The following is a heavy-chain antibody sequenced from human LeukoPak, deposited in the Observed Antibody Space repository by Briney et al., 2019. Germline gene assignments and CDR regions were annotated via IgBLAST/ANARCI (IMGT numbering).Heavy chain of an antibody. CDR1: GFTFSNYH. V-gene: IGHV3-23*01. Sequence: PGGSLRLSCAASGFTFSNYHMNWVRQAPGKGLEWVSAISGSGGSTYYADSVKGRFTISRDNSKNTLYLQMNSLRAEDTAVYYCASNPDYYYYYMDVWGKGTTVTVSS. CDR2: ISGSGGST. CDR3: ASNPDYYYYYMDV. J-gene: IGHJ6*03.